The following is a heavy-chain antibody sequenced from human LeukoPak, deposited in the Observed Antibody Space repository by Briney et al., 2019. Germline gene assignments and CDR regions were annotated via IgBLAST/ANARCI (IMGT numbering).Heavy chain of an antibody. J-gene: IGHJ6*02. CDR3: ARERYSSSWYSKDYYYYYGMDV. CDR1: GFTFSSYG. V-gene: IGHV3-33*01. Sequence: PGGSLRLSCAASGFTFSSYGMHWVRQAPGKGLEWVAVIWYDGSNKYYADSMKGRFTISRDNSKNTLYLQMNSLRAEDTAVYYCARERYSSSWYSKDYYYYYGMDVWGQGTTVTVSS. D-gene: IGHD6-13*01. CDR2: IWYDGSNK.